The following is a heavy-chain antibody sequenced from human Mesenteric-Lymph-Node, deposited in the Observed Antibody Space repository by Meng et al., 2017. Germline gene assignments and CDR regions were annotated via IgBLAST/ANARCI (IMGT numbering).Heavy chain of an antibody. CDR3: ARGLYSSGWYTPFDY. J-gene: IGHJ4*02. Sequence: ESLKISCTVSGGSISSYYWSWIRQPPGKGLEWIGYIYYSGSTNYNPSLKSRVTMSVDTSKNQFSLKLSSVTAADTAVYYCARGLYSSGWYTPFDYWGQGTLVTVSS. V-gene: IGHV4-59*01. CDR2: IYYSGST. D-gene: IGHD6-19*01. CDR1: GGSISSYY.